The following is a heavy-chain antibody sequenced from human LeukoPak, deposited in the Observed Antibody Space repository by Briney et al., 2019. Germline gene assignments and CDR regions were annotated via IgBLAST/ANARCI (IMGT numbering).Heavy chain of an antibody. D-gene: IGHD3-3*01. Sequence: SETLSLTCTVSGGSISSYYWSWIRQPAGKGLEWIGRIYTSGSTNYNPSLKSRVTMSVGTFKNQFSLKLSSVTAADTAVYYCARGTIFGVVKDYLDYWGQGTLVTVSS. CDR2: IYTSGST. CDR3: ARGTIFGVVKDYLDY. V-gene: IGHV4-4*07. CDR1: GGSISSYY. J-gene: IGHJ4*02.